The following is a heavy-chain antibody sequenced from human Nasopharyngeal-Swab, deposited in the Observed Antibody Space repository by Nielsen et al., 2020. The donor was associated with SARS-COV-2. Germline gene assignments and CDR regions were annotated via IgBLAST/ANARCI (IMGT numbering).Heavy chain of an antibody. CDR1: GYTLTELS. D-gene: IGHD3-10*01. CDR3: AREDTMVRGVIMDSDYGKDV. Sequence: ASVKVSCKVSGYTLTELSMHWVRQAPAKGREWMGGFDPEDGETIYAQKFQGRVTMTEDESTDTAYMELSSLRSEDTAVYYCAREDTMVRGVIMDSDYGKDVWGQGTTVTVSS. CDR2: FDPEDGET. V-gene: IGHV1-24*01. J-gene: IGHJ6*02.